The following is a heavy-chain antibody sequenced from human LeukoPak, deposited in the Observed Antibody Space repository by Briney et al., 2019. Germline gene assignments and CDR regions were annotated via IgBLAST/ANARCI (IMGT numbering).Heavy chain of an antibody. CDR2: FDPEDGET. D-gene: IGHD6-19*01. V-gene: IGHV1-24*01. J-gene: IGHJ4*02. CDR1: GYTLTELS. CDR3: ARAAVARTALGY. Sequence: ASVKVSCKVSGYTLTELSMHWVRQAPGKGLEWMGGFDPEDGETIYAQKFQGGVTMTEDTSTDTAYMELSSLRSEDTAVYYCARAAVARTALGYWGQGTLVTVSS.